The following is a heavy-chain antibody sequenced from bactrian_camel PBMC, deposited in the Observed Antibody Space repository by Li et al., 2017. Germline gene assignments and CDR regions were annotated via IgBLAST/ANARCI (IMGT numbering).Heavy chain of an antibody. J-gene: IGHJ4*01. CDR1: GFTFSRSL. CDR3: AARAARCYFTPWTRGESYEY. Sequence: QVQLVESGGGLAQPGGSLRLSCAASGFTFSRSLMSWVRQAPGKRLEWVSGIYTDGGTTYYADSVKGRFTISRDNAKNTLYLQMNSLKPEDSAMYYCAARAARCYFTPWTRGESYEYWGQGTQVTVS. CDR2: IYTDGGTT. V-gene: IGHV3S6*01. D-gene: IGHD2*01.